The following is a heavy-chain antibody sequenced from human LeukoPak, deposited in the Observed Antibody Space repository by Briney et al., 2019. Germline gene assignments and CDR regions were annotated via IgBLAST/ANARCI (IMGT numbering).Heavy chain of an antibody. CDR1: GFTFSSYV. CDR3: AKGSSGWRYYFDY. V-gene: IGHV3-23*01. Sequence: GGSLRLSCAASGFTFSSYVMSWVRQAPGKGLEWVSAISGSGGSTYYADSVKGRFTISRGNSKNTLYLQMNSLRAEDTAGYYCAKGSSGWRYYFDYWGQGTLVTVSS. CDR2: ISGSGGST. J-gene: IGHJ4*02. D-gene: IGHD6-19*01.